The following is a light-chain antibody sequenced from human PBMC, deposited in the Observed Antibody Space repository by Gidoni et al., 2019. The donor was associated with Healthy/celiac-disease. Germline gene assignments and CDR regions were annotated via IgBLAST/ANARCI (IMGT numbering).Light chain of an antibody. V-gene: IGKV3-15*01. CDR2: GAS. J-gene: IGKJ1*01. CDR1: QSVSSN. CDR3: QQYNNWPRP. Sequence: EIVLTQSPATLSVSPGERATLSCRASQSVSSNLAWYQQKPGQAPRLLIYGASTRSTGIPARCSGSGSGTEFTLTISSLQSEDFAVYYCQQYNNWPRPFGQGTKVEIK.